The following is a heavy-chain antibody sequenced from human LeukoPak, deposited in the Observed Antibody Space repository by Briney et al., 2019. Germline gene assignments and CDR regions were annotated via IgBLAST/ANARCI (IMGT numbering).Heavy chain of an antibody. CDR3: ARSSLAATASDI. CDR1: GGSISSSSYY. V-gene: IGHV4-61*05. CDR2: IFYSGST. Sequence: PSETLSLICTVSGGSISSSSYYWGWIRQPPGKGLEWIGYIFYSGSTNYNPSLKSRVTISVDTSRKQFSLKLSSVTAADTALYYCARSSLAATASDIWGQGTMVTVSS. D-gene: IGHD2-15*01. J-gene: IGHJ3*02.